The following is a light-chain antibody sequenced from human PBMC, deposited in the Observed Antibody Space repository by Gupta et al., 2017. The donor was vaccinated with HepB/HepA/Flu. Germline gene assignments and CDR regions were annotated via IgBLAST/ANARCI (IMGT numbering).Light chain of an antibody. CDR1: QDISNY. Sequence: DIQMTQSPSSLSASVGDSVTITCQASQDISNYLNWYQQKPGTAPKLLIYDASYLERGVPSRFSGSGSGTDFTFTINNLQPEDIATYYCLQYDNIPPSFGQGTKVEIK. V-gene: IGKV1-33*01. CDR2: DAS. J-gene: IGKJ2*03. CDR3: LQYDNIPPS.